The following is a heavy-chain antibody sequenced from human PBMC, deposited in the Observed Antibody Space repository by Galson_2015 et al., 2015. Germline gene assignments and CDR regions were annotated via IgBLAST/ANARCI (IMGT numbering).Heavy chain of an antibody. D-gene: IGHD1-14*01. CDR2: IIPMSAKA. CDR3: ARGRIAPGVYFDY. V-gene: IGHV1-69*13. CDR1: GGTFSSYA. Sequence: SVKVSCKASGGTFSSYAISWVRQAPGQGLEWMGGIIPMSAKANYAQKFQGRVTISADESTTTAYLEVSRLRSEDTAVYYCARGRIAPGVYFDYWGQGTLVTVSS. J-gene: IGHJ4*02.